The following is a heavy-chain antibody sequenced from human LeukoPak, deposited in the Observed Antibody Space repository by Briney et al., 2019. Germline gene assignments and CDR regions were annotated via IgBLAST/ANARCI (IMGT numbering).Heavy chain of an antibody. V-gene: IGHV3-9*01. CDR3: ANEPYGSGMNNY. CDR1: GFTFDDYA. D-gene: IGHD3-10*01. Sequence: PGGSLRLSCAASGFTFDDYAMHWVRQAPGKGLEWVSGISWNSGSIGYADSVKGRFTISRDNAKNSLYLQMNSLRAEDTALYYCANEPYGSGMNNYWGQGTLVTVSS. J-gene: IGHJ4*02. CDR2: ISWNSGSI.